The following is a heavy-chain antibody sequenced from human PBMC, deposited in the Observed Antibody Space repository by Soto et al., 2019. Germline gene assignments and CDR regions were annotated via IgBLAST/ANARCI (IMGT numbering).Heavy chain of an antibody. CDR3: AALLHSSSPVD. Sequence: GAWLRSSCASSGRRFTIYWFWWVRPEPGKGLEWVGIIHPGDSDIRYSPSFQGQVTITRDMSTSTAYMELSSLRSEDTAVYYCAALLHSSSPVDWGQGTLVTVS. CDR2: IHPGDSDI. V-gene: IGHV5-51*01. D-gene: IGHD6-6*01. CDR1: GRRFTIYW. J-gene: IGHJ4*02.